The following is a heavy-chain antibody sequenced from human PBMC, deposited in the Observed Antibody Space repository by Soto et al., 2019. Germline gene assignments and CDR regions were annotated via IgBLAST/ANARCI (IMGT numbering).Heavy chain of an antibody. CDR3: ARGNFYYGMDV. V-gene: IGHV4-34*01. J-gene: IGHJ6*02. Sequence: QVQLQQWGAGLLKPSETLSLICAVYGESFSGNYWSWIRQPPGKGLEWIGEFSDSGSTNYNPSLKSRVTISEDMSKSQFSLKLSSVTAADTAVYYCARGNFYYGMDVWGXXXXXXVSS. CDR1: GESFSGNY. CDR2: FSDSGST.